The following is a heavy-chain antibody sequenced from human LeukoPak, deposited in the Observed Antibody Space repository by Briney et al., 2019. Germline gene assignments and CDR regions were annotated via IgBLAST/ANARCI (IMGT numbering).Heavy chain of an antibody. CDR1: GAAISSGGYY. CDR2: IYFSGTT. CDR3: ARVKPSAAAGNIVAFDF. D-gene: IGHD6-25*01. J-gene: IGHJ4*02. V-gene: IGHV4-31*03. Sequence: PSETLSLTCTVSGAAISSGGYYWSWIRQSQGKGLEWIGNIYFSGTTNYNPSLRSRITMSVDLPKNQFSLELSSVTAADTAVYYCARVKPSAAAGNIVAFDFWGQGTLVAVSS.